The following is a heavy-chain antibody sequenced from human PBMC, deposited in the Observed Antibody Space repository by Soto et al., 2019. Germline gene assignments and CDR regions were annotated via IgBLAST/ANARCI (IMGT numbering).Heavy chain of an antibody. Sequence: GGSLRLSCAASGFTFDDYAMHWVRQAPGKGLEWVSGISWNSGSIGYADSVKGRFTISRDNAKNSLYLQMNSLRAEDTALYYCAKDFVNNWNDVIAYFDYWGQGTLVTVSS. J-gene: IGHJ4*02. D-gene: IGHD1-20*01. CDR3: AKDFVNNWNDVIAYFDY. V-gene: IGHV3-9*01. CDR2: ISWNSGSI. CDR1: GFTFDDYA.